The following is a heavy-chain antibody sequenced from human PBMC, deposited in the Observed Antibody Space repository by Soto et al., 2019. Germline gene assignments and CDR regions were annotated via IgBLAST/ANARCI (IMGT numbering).Heavy chain of an antibody. D-gene: IGHD1-20*01. J-gene: IGHJ3*02. V-gene: IGHV1-18*01. Sequence: ASVKVSCKASGYTFISYGISWVRQAPGQGLEWMGWISAYNGNTNYAQKLQGRVTMTTDTSTNTAYMELRSLRSDDTAVYYCARGGIIRQMDASDIWGQGTMVTVSS. CDR2: ISAYNGNT. CDR1: GYTFISYG. CDR3: ARGGIIRQMDASDI.